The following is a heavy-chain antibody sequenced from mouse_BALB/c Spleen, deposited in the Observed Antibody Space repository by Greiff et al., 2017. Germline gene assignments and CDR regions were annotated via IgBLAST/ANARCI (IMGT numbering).Heavy chain of an antibody. D-gene: IGHD1-2*01. V-gene: IGHV3-2*02. CDR2: ISYSGST. CDR1: GYSITSDYA. CDR3: ASHYYGYPAWFAY. J-gene: IGHJ3*01. Sequence: VQLKESGPGLVKPSQSLSLTCTVTGYSITSDYAWNWIRQFPGNKLEWMGYISYSGSTSYNPSLKSRISITRDTSKNQFFLQLNSVTTEDTATYYCASHYYGYPAWFAYWGQGTLVTVAA.